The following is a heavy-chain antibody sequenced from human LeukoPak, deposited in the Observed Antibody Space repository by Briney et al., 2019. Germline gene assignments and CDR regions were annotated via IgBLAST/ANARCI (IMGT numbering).Heavy chain of an antibody. V-gene: IGHV7-4-1*02. CDR1: GYTFTSYA. CDR2: INTNTGNP. Sequence: ASVKVSCKASGYTFTSYAMNWVRQAPGQGLEWMGWINTNTGNPTYAQGFTGRFVFSLDTSVSTAYLQISSLKAEDTAVYYCARQYYYDSSGYYDTGDYWGQGTLVTVSS. CDR3: ARQYYYDSSGYYDTGDY. D-gene: IGHD3-22*01. J-gene: IGHJ4*02.